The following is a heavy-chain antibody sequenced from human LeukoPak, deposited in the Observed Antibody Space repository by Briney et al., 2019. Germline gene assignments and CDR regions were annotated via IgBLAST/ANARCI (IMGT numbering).Heavy chain of an antibody. D-gene: IGHD2-8*02. CDR2: FGGSGGGT. CDR3: AKRYCTGFNWYFFDY. V-gene: IGHV3-23*01. J-gene: IGHJ4*02. CDR1: GFTFSSYA. Sequence: PGGSLRLSCVASGFTFSSYAMSWVRQAPGKGLEWVAGFGGSGGGTYYADSVKGRFSISRDNSKNTLYLQMNSLRAEDTAVYYCAKRYCTGFNWYFFDYWGQGTLVTVSS.